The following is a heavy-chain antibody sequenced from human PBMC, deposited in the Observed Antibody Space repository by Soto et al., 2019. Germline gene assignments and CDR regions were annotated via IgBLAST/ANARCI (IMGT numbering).Heavy chain of an antibody. CDR1: GGTFSSSA. CDR3: ARSETAGHQGFDI. J-gene: IGHJ3*02. V-gene: IGHV1-69*06. Sequence: QVQLEQSGAEVRKPGSSVKVSCKASGGTFSSSAINWLRQAPGQGPEWMGGIIPTFGTSNYIPKLRGRVTITADTSTNTAYMEVSSLTSEDTAMYYCARSETAGHQGFDIWGQGTMVTVSA. CDR2: IIPTFGTS. D-gene: IGHD6-19*01.